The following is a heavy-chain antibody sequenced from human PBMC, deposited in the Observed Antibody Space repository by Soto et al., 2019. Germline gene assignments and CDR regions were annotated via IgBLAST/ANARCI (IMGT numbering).Heavy chain of an antibody. Sequence: QLVLQESGPGVVKPSETLSLTCSVSGDSITSSRYYWGWIRQTPQTGLEWIGSIYYSGSTFYNPSLKSRVTVSLDTSKNQFPLKLTSVSSADTSLYFCARQTASIVRQGDFDYWGQGTLVTVSS. CDR2: IYYSGST. CDR1: GDSITSSRYY. CDR3: ARQTASIVRQGDFDY. V-gene: IGHV4-39*01. D-gene: IGHD2-2*01. J-gene: IGHJ4*02.